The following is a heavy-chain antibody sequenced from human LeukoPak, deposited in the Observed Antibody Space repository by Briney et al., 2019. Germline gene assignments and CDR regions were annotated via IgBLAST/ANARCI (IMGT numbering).Heavy chain of an antibody. CDR3: AKDPYSSKWELLGYFDY. CDR2: ISYDGSNK. Sequence: PGGSPRLSCAASGFTFSSYGMHWVRQAPGKGLEWVAVISYDGSNKYYADSVKGRFTISRDNSKNTLYLQMNSLRAEDTAVYYCAKDPYSSKWELLGYFDYWGQGTLVTVSS. CDR1: GFTFSSYG. J-gene: IGHJ4*02. V-gene: IGHV3-30*18. D-gene: IGHD1-26*01.